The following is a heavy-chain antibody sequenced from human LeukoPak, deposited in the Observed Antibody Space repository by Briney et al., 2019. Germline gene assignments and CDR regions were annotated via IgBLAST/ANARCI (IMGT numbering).Heavy chain of an antibody. V-gene: IGHV4-39*07. Sequence: PSETLSLTCIVPGGSISSSSYYWAWIRQSPGKGREWIGTFSSGGSAYYNPSLTSRVSISKDTSDNQFSLRLYSVTAAETAVYYCTRQQTGTLYAVWGQGTQVTVSS. CDR2: FSSGGSA. CDR3: TRQQTGTLYAV. CDR1: GGSISSSSYY. D-gene: IGHD1-7*01. J-gene: IGHJ4*02.